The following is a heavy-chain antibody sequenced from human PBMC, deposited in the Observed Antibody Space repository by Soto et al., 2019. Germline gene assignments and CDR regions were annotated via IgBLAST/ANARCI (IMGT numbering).Heavy chain of an antibody. Sequence: SVKVSCKASGGTFSSYAISWVRQAPGQGLEWMGGIIPIFGTANYAQKFQGRVTITADESTSTAYMELSSLRSEDTAVYYCARESVRCSGGSCYSLDYWGQGTLVTVSS. CDR2: IIPIFGTA. D-gene: IGHD2-15*01. CDR1: GGTFSSYA. V-gene: IGHV1-69*13. J-gene: IGHJ4*02. CDR3: ARESVRCSGGSCYSLDY.